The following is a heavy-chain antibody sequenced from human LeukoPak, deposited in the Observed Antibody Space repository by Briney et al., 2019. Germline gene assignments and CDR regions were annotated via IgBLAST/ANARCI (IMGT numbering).Heavy chain of an antibody. J-gene: IGHJ4*02. CDR3: AKAIYDYVWGSYRYIDY. D-gene: IGHD3-16*02. V-gene: IGHV3-23*01. Sequence: GGSLRLSCAASGFSFSSYAMSWVRQAPGKGLEWVSAISGSGGSTYYADSVKGRFTISRDNSKNTLYLQMNSLRAEDTAVYYCAKAIYDYVWGSYRYIDYWGQGTPVTVSS. CDR2: ISGSGGST. CDR1: GFSFSSYA.